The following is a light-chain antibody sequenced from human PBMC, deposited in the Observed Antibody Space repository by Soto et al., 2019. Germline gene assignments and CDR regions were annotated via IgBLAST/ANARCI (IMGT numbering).Light chain of an antibody. CDR2: EVS. CDR1: SSDVGGYNF. J-gene: IGLJ3*02. CDR3: SSYTSSSTLEVV. Sequence: QSVLTQPASVSGSPGQSITISCTGTSSDVGGYNFVSWYQHHPGKAPKLTIYEVSNRPAGVSDRFSGSKSGNTASLTISGLLAEDEADYYCSSYTSSSTLEVVFGGGTKVTVL. V-gene: IGLV2-14*01.